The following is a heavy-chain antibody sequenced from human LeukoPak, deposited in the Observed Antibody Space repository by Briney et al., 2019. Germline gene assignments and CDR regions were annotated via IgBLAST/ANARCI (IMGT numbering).Heavy chain of an antibody. CDR1: GGSISNGDYY. V-gene: IGHV4-61*08. Sequence: SETLSLTCTVSGGSISNGDYYWLCIRHPPGKGLVWIGYIYYSGCTNYNDSLKSRVTISVDKSKNQFSLKLSSVTAADTAVYYCGGRLWRRDGYNLSAFDIGGQGTMVTVSA. CDR2: IYYSGCT. D-gene: IGHD5-24*01. J-gene: IGHJ3*02. CDR3: GGRLWRRDGYNLSAFDI.